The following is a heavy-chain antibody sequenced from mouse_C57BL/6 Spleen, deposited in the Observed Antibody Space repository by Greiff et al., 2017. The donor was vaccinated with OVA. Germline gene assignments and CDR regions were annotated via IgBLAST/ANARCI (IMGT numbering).Heavy chain of an antibody. Sequence: QVHVKQSGAELVKPGASVKISCKASGYAFSSYWMNWVKQRPGKGLEWIGQIYPGDGDTNYNGKFKGKATLTADKSSSTAYMQLSSLTSEDSAVYFCARSGAQAAYYFDYWGQGTTLTVSS. V-gene: IGHV1-80*01. J-gene: IGHJ2*01. D-gene: IGHD3-2*02. CDR3: ARSGAQAAYYFDY. CDR1: GYAFSSYW. CDR2: IYPGDGDT.